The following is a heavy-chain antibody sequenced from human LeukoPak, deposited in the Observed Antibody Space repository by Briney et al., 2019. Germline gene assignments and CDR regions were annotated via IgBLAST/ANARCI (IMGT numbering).Heavy chain of an antibody. CDR1: GYTFTSYD. V-gene: IGHV1-8*03. Sequence: ASVKVSCKASGYTFTSYDINWVRQATGQGLEWMGWMNPNSGNTGYAQKFQGRVTITRNTSISTAYMELSSLRSEDTAVYYCARGKLVVVINYYYYYMDVWGKGTTVTVSS. J-gene: IGHJ6*03. CDR3: ARGKLVVVINYYYYYMDV. D-gene: IGHD3-22*01. CDR2: MNPNSGNT.